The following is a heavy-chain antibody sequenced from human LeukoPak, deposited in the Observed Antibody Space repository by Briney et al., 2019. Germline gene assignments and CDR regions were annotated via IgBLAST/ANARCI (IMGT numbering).Heavy chain of an antibody. V-gene: IGHV3-30*03. D-gene: IGHD3-10*01. CDR1: GFTFTNYG. Sequence: GGSLRLSGAGSGFTFTNYGIHGVRQAPGKGLEGGAVTSHDGSSKSYADSVKGRFTISRDTSANTLSLVLSSLRLGDTAVYYCAREAFYGSGSYFGYFDYWGQGTLVTVSS. J-gene: IGHJ4*02. CDR2: TSHDGSSK. CDR3: AREAFYGSGSYFGYFDY.